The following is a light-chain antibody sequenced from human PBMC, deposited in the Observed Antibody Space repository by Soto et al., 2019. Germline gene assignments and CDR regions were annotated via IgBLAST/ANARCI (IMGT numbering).Light chain of an antibody. CDR2: YDD. J-gene: IGLJ3*02. Sequence: QSVLTQPPSVSKAPRQRVTISCSGSSSNIGNNAVNWYQQVPGKAPKLLIYYDDLLPSGVSERFSGSKSGTSASLAISGLPSEDDADYYCAAWDDSLNGWVFGGGTKLTVL. CDR1: SSNIGNNA. V-gene: IGLV1-36*01. CDR3: AAWDDSLNGWV.